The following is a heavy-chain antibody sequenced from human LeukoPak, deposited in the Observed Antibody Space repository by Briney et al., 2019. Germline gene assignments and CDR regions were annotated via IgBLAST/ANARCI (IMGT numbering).Heavy chain of an antibody. CDR1: GFTFSSYS. D-gene: IGHD4-23*01. J-gene: IGHJ4*02. Sequence: GGSLRLSCAASGFTFSSYSMNWVRQAPGKGLEWVSSISSSSSYIYYADSVKGRFTISRDNAKSSLYLQMNSLRAEDTAVYYCARDYGGNSGTDYWGQGTLVTVSS. CDR2: ISSSSSYI. V-gene: IGHV3-21*01. CDR3: ARDYGGNSGTDY.